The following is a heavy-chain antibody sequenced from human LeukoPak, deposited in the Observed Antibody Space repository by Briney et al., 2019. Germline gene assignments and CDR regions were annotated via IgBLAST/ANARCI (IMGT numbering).Heavy chain of an antibody. Sequence: PSETLSLTCAVHGGSFSGYYWSWIRQPPGKGLEWIGEINHSGSTNYNPSLKSRVTISVDTSKNQFSLKLSSVTAADTAVYYCASGRGSFDPWGQGTLVTVSS. CDR2: INHSGST. CDR1: GGSFSGYY. V-gene: IGHV4-34*01. CDR3: ASGRGSFDP. J-gene: IGHJ5*02.